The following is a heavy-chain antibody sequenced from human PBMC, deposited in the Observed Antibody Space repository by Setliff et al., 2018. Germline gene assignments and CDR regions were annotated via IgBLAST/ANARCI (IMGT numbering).Heavy chain of an antibody. CDR3: ARGRLAWGIDY. CDR2: MNPNTGAT. D-gene: IGHD3-16*01. CDR1: GYNFVSYD. Sequence: GASVKVSCKTSGYNFVSYDIDWVRQAPGQGLESMGWMNPNTGATGYAQKFQGRVIMTRSASLSSAYMELTNLTPDDTAVYFCARGRLAWGIDYWGQGTLVTVSS. J-gene: IGHJ4*02. V-gene: IGHV1-8*02.